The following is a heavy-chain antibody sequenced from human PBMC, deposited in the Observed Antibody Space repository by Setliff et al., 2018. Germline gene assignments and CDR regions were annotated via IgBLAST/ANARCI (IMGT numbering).Heavy chain of an antibody. Sequence: ASVKVSCKASGYTFTDYYIYWVRQAPGQGLQWMGRINPISGATDYEQKFQGRVTMTRDTSITTAYMELSSLRSDDTAMYYCARSVHGDYVRLRQNNWLDPWGQGTLVTVSS. J-gene: IGHJ5*02. V-gene: IGHV1-2*06. CDR3: ARSVHGDYVRLRQNNWLDP. CDR1: GYTFTDYY. D-gene: IGHD4-17*01. CDR2: INPISGAT.